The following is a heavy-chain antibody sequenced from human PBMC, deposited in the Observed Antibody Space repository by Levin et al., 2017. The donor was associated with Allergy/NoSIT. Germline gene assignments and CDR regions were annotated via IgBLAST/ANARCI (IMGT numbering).Heavy chain of an antibody. J-gene: IGHJ5*02. CDR3: AKGPDSSGKRWFDP. D-gene: IGHD3-22*01. CDR1: GFTFSSYG. Sequence: GGSVRLSCAASGFTFSSYGMHWVRQAPGKGLEWVAVISYDGSNKYYADSVKGRFTISRDNSKNTLYLQMNSLRAEDTAVYYCAKGPDSSGKRWFDPWGQGTLVTVSS. CDR2: ISYDGSNK. V-gene: IGHV3-30*18.